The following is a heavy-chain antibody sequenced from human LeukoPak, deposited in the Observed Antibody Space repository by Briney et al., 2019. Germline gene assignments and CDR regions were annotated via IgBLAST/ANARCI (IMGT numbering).Heavy chain of an antibody. CDR1: GGSISSYY. V-gene: IGHV4-59*01. J-gene: IGHJ4*02. CDR3: ARQSISGSSLSYFDY. CDR2: IYDSGST. Sequence: PSETLSLTCTVSGGSISSYYWSWIRQPPGKGLEWIGNIYDSGSTNYNPSLKSRVTISVDTSKNQCSLKLSSVTAADTAVYYCARQSISGSSLSYFDYWGQGTLVNVSS. D-gene: IGHD3-22*01.